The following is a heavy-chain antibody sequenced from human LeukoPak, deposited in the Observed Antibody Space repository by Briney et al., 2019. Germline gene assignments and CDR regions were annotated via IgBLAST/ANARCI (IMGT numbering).Heavy chain of an antibody. J-gene: IGHJ4*02. CDR1: GFTFSNAW. Sequence: GGSLRLSCAASGFTFSNAWMSWVRQAPGKGLEWDGRIKSKTDGGTTDYAAPVKGRFTISRDDSKNTLYLQMNSLKTEDTAVYYCTTDPDDSSGYYLDYWGQGTLVTVSS. CDR3: TTDPDDSSGYYLDY. V-gene: IGHV3-15*01. CDR2: IKSKTDGGTT. D-gene: IGHD3-22*01.